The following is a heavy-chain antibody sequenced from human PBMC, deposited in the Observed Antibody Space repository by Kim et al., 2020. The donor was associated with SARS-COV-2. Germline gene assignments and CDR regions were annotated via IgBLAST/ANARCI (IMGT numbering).Heavy chain of an antibody. Sequence: SETLSLTCTVSGGSISSGGYYWCWIRQHPGKGLEWIGYIYYSGSTYYNPSLKSRVTISVDTSKNQFSLKLSSVTAADTAVYYCARAREEPEYYFGYWGQGTLVTVSS. CDR2: IYYSGST. V-gene: IGHV4-31*03. J-gene: IGHJ4*02. CDR1: GGSISSGGYY. D-gene: IGHD1-26*01. CDR3: ARAREEPEYYFGY.